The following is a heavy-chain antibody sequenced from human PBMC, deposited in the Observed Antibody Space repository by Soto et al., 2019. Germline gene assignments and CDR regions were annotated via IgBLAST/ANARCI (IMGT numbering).Heavy chain of an antibody. D-gene: IGHD1-20*01. J-gene: IGHJ4*02. CDR1: GFTFSSDW. Sequence: EVQLVESGGGLVQPGGSLRLSCAASGFTFSSDWMHWVRQGAGKGLEWVSRINMDGSSSNYADSVKGRFTISRDNANNVLYLQMASLRAEDTAVYYGARRPRGLYHNDYWGQGALVTVSS. CDR2: INMDGSSS. V-gene: IGHV3-74*01. CDR3: ARRPRGLYHNDY.